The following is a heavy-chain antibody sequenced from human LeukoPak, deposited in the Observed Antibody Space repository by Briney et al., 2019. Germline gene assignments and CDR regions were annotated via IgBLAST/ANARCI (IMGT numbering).Heavy chain of an antibody. CDR1: GGSISSGSYY. J-gene: IGHJ6*03. CDR3: ARTTMVRGVMDYYYYMDV. Sequence: SETLSLTCTVSGGSISSGSYYWSWIRQPAGKGLEWIGRIYTSGSTNYNPSLKSRVTISVDTSKNQFSLKLSSVTAADTAVYYCARTTMVRGVMDYYYYMDVWGKGTTVTISS. V-gene: IGHV4-61*02. D-gene: IGHD3-10*01. CDR2: IYTSGST.